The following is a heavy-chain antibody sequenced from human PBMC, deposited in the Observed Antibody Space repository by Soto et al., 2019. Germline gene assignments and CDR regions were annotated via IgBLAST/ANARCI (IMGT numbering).Heavy chain of an antibody. CDR2: INARSGNT. CDR1: GYSFTSYA. V-gene: IGHV1-3*01. Sequence: GASVKVSCKASGYSFTSYAMHWVRQAPGQRLEWMGWINARSGNTKYAQKFQGRVTITRDTSASTAYMELSSLRSEDTAVYYCARDLYDILTGYYYFDYWGQGTLVTVSS. CDR3: ARDLYDILTGYYYFDY. D-gene: IGHD3-9*01. J-gene: IGHJ4*02.